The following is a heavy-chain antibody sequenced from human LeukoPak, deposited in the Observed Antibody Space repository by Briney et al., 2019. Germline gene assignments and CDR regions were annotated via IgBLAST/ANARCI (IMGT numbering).Heavy chain of an antibody. D-gene: IGHD1-26*01. V-gene: IGHV3-23*01. CDR3: AKQEGWELGDYYFDY. J-gene: IGHJ4*02. CDR1: RFTFTSYA. Sequence: PGGSLRLSCAASRFTFTSYALSWVRQAPGKGLEWVSAISGSGGSTYYADSVKGRFTISRDNSRNTMYLQTNSLRAEDTALYYCAKQEGWELGDYYFDYWGQGTLVTVSS. CDR2: ISGSGGST.